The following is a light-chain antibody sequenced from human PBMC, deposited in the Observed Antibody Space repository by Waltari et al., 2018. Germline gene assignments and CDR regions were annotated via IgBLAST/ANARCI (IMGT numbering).Light chain of an antibody. CDR3: HVWHPHVDPGV. CDR2: YDR. Sequence: SYVVTQPPSVSVAPGETAPITCGGDNIGTSSVPRSQQKAGQAPVLVIFYDRDRPSGIPDRFSGSNSGNTATLTISRVEAGDEARYYCHVWHPHVDPGVFGTGTEVTVL. CDR1: NIGTSS. J-gene: IGLJ1*01. V-gene: IGLV3-21*04.